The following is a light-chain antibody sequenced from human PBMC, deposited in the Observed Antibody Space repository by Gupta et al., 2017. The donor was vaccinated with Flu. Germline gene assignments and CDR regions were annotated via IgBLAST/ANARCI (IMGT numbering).Light chain of an antibody. CDR2: GAS. CDR3: QQYSGSVT. V-gene: IGKV3-20*01. Sequence: EIVLTQSPGTLSLSPGERATLSCRPSQSVSSSYLAWYQQKPGQAPRLLIYGASNRATGIPGRFSGSWSGTDFTLTISRLEPEDFAVYYCQQYSGSVTFGPGTKVDIK. J-gene: IGKJ3*01. CDR1: QSVSSSY.